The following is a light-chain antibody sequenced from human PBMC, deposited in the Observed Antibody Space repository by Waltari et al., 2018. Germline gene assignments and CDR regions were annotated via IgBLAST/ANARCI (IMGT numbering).Light chain of an antibody. CDR1: QDISDS. V-gene: IGKV1-33*01. CDR2: GAS. J-gene: IGKJ4*01. Sequence: DIQMTQSPSSLSASVGDRVTITCQASQDISDSLNWYQQKPGKAPNLLIYGASNLEAGVPSRFSGSGSGTDFTFTISSLQPEDIATYYCQQYYSLPLTFGRGTKVEIK. CDR3: QQYYSLPLT.